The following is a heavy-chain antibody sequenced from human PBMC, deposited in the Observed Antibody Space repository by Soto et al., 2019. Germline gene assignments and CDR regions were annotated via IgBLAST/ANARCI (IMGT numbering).Heavy chain of an antibody. Sequence: QVQLVQSGGEVKKPGASVRVSCKASGYTISDYGITWVRQAPGEGLEWMGGISAHNGDTNYAQKFQGRVTMTTDTSPDTAYMELRSLISDDTAVYYCARQMVLGAEDYFDYWGQGILVTLSS. CDR2: ISAHNGDT. CDR1: GYTISDYG. CDR3: ARQMVLGAEDYFDY. D-gene: IGHD3-10*01. J-gene: IGHJ4*02. V-gene: IGHV1-18*04.